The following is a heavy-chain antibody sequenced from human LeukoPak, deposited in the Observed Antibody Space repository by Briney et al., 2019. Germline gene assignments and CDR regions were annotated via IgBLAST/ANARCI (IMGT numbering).Heavy chain of an antibody. CDR1: GGTFSSYA. V-gene: IGHV1-69*13. Sequence: SVKVSCKASGGTFSSYAISWVRQAPGQRLEWMGGIIPIFGTANYAQKFQGRVTITADESTSTAYMELSSLRSEDTAVYYCAIHHPPTHYYDSSGYYSKFHPYYYYGMDVWGQGTTVTVSS. D-gene: IGHD3-22*01. J-gene: IGHJ6*02. CDR2: IIPIFGTA. CDR3: AIHHPPTHYYDSSGYYSKFHPYYYYGMDV.